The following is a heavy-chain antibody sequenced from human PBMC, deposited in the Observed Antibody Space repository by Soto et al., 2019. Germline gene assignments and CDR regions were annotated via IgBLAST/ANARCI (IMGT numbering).Heavy chain of an antibody. J-gene: IGHJ6*02. CDR1: GFSFDNYG. D-gene: IGHD5-12*01. V-gene: IGHV3-33*06. CDR2: LWYDGSLQ. Sequence: QVQMVESGGGVVQPGRSLRLSCAASGFSFDNYGMHWVRQAPGRGLEWVALLWYDGSLQYYAAAVKGRFTISRDNSKNTLYLEMNSLRAEDTAVYYCANLWGDGYNLGQDYNGMDVWGQGTTVIVPS. CDR3: ANLWGDGYNLGQDYNGMDV.